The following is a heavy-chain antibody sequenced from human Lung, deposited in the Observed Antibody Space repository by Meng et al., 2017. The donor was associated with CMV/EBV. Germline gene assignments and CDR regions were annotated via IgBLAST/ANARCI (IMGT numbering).Heavy chain of an antibody. Sequence: GESLKISCVASGFSFSTYALSWVRQAPGKGLEWVSVINGTGGITYYADSAKVRFIISRDNSRNTLFLQMNNLRVEDKAVYYCTKDWGDTRGGMDVWGQGTTVXVSS. CDR1: GFSFSTYA. CDR3: TKDWGDTRGGMDV. D-gene: IGHD2-2*01. V-gene: IGHV3-23*01. J-gene: IGHJ6*02. CDR2: INGTGGIT.